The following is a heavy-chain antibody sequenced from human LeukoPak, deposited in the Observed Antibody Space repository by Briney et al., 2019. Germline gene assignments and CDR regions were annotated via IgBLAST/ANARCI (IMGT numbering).Heavy chain of an antibody. CDR1: GGSISSYY. V-gene: IGHV4-59*01. J-gene: IGHJ6*02. CDR2: IYYSGST. CDR3: ARDYFAYSGSYRHFYGMDV. D-gene: IGHD1-26*01. Sequence: PSETLSLTCTVSGGSISSYYWSWIRQPPGKGLEWIGYIYYSGSTNYNPSLKSQVTISVDTSKNQFSLKLSSVTAADTAVYYCARDYFAYSGSYRHFYGMDVWGQGTTVTVSS.